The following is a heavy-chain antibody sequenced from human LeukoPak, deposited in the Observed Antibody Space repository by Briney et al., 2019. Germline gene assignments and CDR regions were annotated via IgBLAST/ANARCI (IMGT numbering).Heavy chain of an antibody. D-gene: IGHD1-20*01. CDR1: GFTFSSYW. J-gene: IGHJ6*03. CDR3: ASFNWNAPYYYYYYMDV. V-gene: IGHV3-7*01. Sequence: GGSLRPSCAASGFTFSSYWMSWVRQAPGKGLEWVANIKQDGSEKYYVDSVKGRFTISRDNAKNSLYLQMNSLRAEDTAVYYCASFNWNAPYYYYYYMDVWGKGTTVTVSS. CDR2: IKQDGSEK.